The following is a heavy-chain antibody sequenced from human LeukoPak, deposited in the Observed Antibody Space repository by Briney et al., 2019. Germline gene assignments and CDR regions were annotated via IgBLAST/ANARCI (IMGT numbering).Heavy chain of an antibody. CDR2: IRSTPDGRAT. D-gene: IGHD2-2*03. CDR1: GFTFISSW. Sequence: GGSLRLSCAASGFTFISSWMTWVRQAPGKGLEWVGRIRSTPDGRATDYAAPVKGRFTISRDDSKNTLYLQMSSLRTEDTAVYYCATDRHFGYCTATSCANYWGQGTLVTVSS. CDR3: ATDRHFGYCTATSCANY. V-gene: IGHV3-15*01. J-gene: IGHJ4*02.